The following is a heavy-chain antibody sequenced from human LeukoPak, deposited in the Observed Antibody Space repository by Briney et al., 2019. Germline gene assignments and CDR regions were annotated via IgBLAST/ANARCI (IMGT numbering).Heavy chain of an antibody. CDR3: ARVKRAAAATSANWFDP. CDR1: GYTFTSYG. D-gene: IGHD6-13*01. Sequence: ASVKVSCKASGYTFTSYGISWVRQAPGQGLEWMGWISAYNGNTNYAQKLQGRVTMTTDTSTSTAYTELRSLRSDDTAVYHCARVKRAAAATSANWFDPWGQGTLVTASS. CDR2: ISAYNGNT. V-gene: IGHV1-18*01. J-gene: IGHJ5*02.